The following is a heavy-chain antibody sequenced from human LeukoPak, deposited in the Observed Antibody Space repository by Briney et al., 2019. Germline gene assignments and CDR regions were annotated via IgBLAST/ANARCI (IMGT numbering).Heavy chain of an antibody. CDR2: TSYNSRWPY. Sequence: SQTLSLTCAISGDTVSSTRVTWNWIRPSPSRGLEWLGRTSYNSRWPYDYGGSVKGRITVSPDTSKNQFSLQLKSVTAEDSAVYYCASGAYCSGGGCQNWFDPWGQGTLVSASS. J-gene: IGHJ5*02. D-gene: IGHD2-8*02. CDR1: GDTVSSTRVT. V-gene: IGHV6-1*01. CDR3: ASGAYCSGGGCQNWFDP.